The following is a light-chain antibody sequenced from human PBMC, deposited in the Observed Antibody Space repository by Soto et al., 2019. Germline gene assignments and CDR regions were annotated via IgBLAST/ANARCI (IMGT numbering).Light chain of an antibody. CDR3: QSYDTRLTGWV. V-gene: IGLV1-40*01. J-gene: IGLJ7*01. CDR1: SSNIGAGYD. Sequence: QAVVTQSSSVSGAPGQTVTISCTGSSSNIGAGYDVHWFQQFPGTAPKLLIYGNNNRPSGVPDRFSGSKSGTSASLAITGLQAEDEADYFCQSYDTRLTGWVFGGGTQLTVL. CDR2: GNN.